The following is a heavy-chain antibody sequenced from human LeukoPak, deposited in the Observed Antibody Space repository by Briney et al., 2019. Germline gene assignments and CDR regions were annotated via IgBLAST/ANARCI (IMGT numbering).Heavy chain of an antibody. CDR3: ARPCSSTSCYDAFDI. Sequence: GESLKISCKGSGYSFTSYWIGWVRQMPGKGLEWMGIIYPGDSATRYSPSFQGQVTISADKSISTAYLQWSSLKASDTAMYYCARPCSSTSCYDAFDIWGQGTMVTVSS. CDR1: GYSFTSYW. CDR2: IYPGDSAT. V-gene: IGHV5-51*01. J-gene: IGHJ3*02. D-gene: IGHD2-2*01.